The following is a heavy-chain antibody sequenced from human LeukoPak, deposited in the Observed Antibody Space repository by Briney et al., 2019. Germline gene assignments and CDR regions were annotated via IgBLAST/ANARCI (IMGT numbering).Heavy chain of an antibody. Sequence: GGSLRLSCAASGFTFSSYSMNWVRQAPGKGLEWVSSISSSSSYIYYADSVKGRFTISRDNAKNSLYLQMNSLRAEDTAVYYCARGVGIQLWLRKIDYWGQGTLVTVSS. CDR3: ARGVGIQLWLRKIDY. D-gene: IGHD5-18*01. CDR2: ISSSSSYI. J-gene: IGHJ4*02. V-gene: IGHV3-21*01. CDR1: GFTFSSYS.